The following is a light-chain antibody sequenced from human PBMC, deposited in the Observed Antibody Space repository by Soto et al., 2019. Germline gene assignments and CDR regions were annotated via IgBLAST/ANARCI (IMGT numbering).Light chain of an antibody. CDR2: DAS. Sequence: AIQLTQSPSSLSASVGDRVTITCRASQGISTLFAWYQQKPGKAPKLLIYDASSLESGVPSRFRGSGSGTDFTLTIISLQPEDFATYYCQQFYDYPLTFGGGTKVEIK. CDR1: QGISTL. CDR3: QQFYDYPLT. V-gene: IGKV1D-13*01. J-gene: IGKJ4*01.